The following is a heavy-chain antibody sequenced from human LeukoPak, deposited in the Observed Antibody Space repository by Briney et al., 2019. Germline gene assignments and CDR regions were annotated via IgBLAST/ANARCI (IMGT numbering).Heavy chain of an antibody. CDR3: ARGLSIVVVPAATAVPFDY. CDR1: GFTFSSYA. V-gene: IGHV3-30-3*01. Sequence: PGRSLRLSCAASGFTFSSYAMHWVRQAPGKGLEWVAVISYDGSNKYYADSVKGRFTISRDNSKNTLYLQMNSLRAEDTAVYYCARGLSIVVVPAATAVPFDYWGQGTLVTVSS. D-gene: IGHD2-2*01. CDR2: ISYDGSNK. J-gene: IGHJ4*02.